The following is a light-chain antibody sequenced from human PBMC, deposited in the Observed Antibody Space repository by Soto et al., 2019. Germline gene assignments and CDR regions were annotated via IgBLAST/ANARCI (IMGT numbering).Light chain of an antibody. Sequence: QSARTQPASVSGCPGQSITISCTGTSSDVGSYNLVSWYQQHPGKAPKLMIYEGSKRPSGVSNRFSGSKSGNTASLTISGLQAEDEADYYCCSYAGSSTQVFGTGTKVTVL. J-gene: IGLJ1*01. CDR1: SSDVGSYNL. V-gene: IGLV2-23*01. CDR3: CSYAGSSTQV. CDR2: EGS.